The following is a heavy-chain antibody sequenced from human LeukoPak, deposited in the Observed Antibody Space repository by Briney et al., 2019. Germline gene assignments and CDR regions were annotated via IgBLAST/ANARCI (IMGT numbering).Heavy chain of an antibody. CDR3: ARDCSGGSCYPAGYYGMDV. Sequence: PSETLSLTCTVSGGSISSYYWSWIRQPAGQGLEWIGRIYTSGSTNYNPSLKSRVTISVATSKNQFSLKLSSVTAADTAVYYCARDCSGGSCYPAGYYGMDVWGQGTTVTVSS. D-gene: IGHD2-15*01. J-gene: IGHJ6*02. CDR2: IYTSGST. CDR1: GGSISSYY. V-gene: IGHV4-4*07.